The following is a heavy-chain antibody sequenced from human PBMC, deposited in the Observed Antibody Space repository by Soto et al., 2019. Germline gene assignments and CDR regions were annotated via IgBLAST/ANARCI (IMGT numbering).Heavy chain of an antibody. CDR2: TYYMGSP. D-gene: IGHD1-26*01. V-gene: IGHV4-59*01. Sequence: QVQLQESGPGLVKPSETLSLTCTVSGGSIRSYYWSWIRQPPGKGLEWIGDTYYMGSPNYNPSLKTPVTTAGDPSKNPFSLKLSSLTAADTAVYYCASRYGGNFDYWGQGTLVTVSS. J-gene: IGHJ4*02. CDR1: GGSIRSYY. CDR3: ASRYGGNFDY.